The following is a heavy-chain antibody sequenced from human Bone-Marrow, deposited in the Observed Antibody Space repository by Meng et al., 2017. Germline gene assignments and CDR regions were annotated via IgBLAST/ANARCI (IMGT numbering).Heavy chain of an antibody. D-gene: IGHD3-16*01. Sequence: GESLKISCVASGFSFTSYHMTWVRQAPGKGLEWVANINLDGSDKAYADSVKGRFTISRDNAKNSLYLQMNSLRAEDTAVYYCARDKYDYVWGSFHGMDVWGQGTTVTVSS. V-gene: IGHV3-7*01. CDR1: GFSFTSYH. CDR2: INLDGSDK. J-gene: IGHJ6*02. CDR3: ARDKYDYVWGSFHGMDV.